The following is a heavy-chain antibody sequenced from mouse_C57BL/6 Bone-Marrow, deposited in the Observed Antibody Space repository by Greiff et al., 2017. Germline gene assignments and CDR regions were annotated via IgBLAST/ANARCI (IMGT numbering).Heavy chain of an antibody. CDR3: TMGWLLLFAN. D-gene: IGHD2-3*01. J-gene: IGHJ3*01. CDR1: GFNIKDDY. Sequence: VQLQQSGAELVRPGASVKLSCTASGFNIKDDYMHWVKQRPEQGLEWIGWIDPENGDTEYASKFQGKATITADTSSNTAYLQLSSLTSEDTAVYYCTMGWLLLFANWGQGTLVTVSA. V-gene: IGHV14-4*01. CDR2: IDPENGDT.